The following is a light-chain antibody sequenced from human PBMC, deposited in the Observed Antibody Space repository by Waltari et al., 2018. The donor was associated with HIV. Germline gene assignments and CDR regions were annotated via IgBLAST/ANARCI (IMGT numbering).Light chain of an antibody. J-gene: IGLJ1*01. CDR2: SDN. V-gene: IGLV1-40*01. Sequence: QSVLTQPPSVSGAPGQTVTISCTGSGSNIGAGYDVHWYQQFPGTAPRLLIYSDNNRPSGVPDRFSGSKSGTSASLTISGLQAEDEADYYCCSCPRSGIRYVFGTGTKVTVL. CDR3: CSCPRSGIRYV. CDR1: GSNIGAGYD.